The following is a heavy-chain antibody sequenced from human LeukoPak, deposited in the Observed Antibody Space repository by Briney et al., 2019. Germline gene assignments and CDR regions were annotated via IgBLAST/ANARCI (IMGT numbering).Heavy chain of an antibody. Sequence: PGRSLRLSCAASRFIFSNYVMHWVRQAPGKGLGWVAVIAHDGSQTYYSDSVKGRFTISRDNSKNTLYLQMSSLRAEDTAVYFCAKDGGSNSYWYFDLWGRGTLVTVSS. D-gene: IGHD1-26*01. J-gene: IGHJ2*01. CDR1: RFIFSNYV. V-gene: IGHV3-30*04. CDR3: AKDGGSNSYWYFDL. CDR2: IAHDGSQT.